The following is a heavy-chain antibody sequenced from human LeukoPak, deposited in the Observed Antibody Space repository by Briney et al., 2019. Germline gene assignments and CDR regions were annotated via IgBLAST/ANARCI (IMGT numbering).Heavy chain of an antibody. Sequence: PGGSLRLSCAASGFTLTDYWMSWVRQAPGKGLEWVANIKQHGSETYYVDSVKGRFTISRDNAKNSLYLQMNSLRAEDTAVYYCARAEDGSITGFDYWGQGTLVTVSS. CDR1: GFTLTDYW. J-gene: IGHJ4*02. CDR3: ARAEDGSITGFDY. D-gene: IGHD3-10*01. CDR2: IKQHGSET. V-gene: IGHV3-7*02.